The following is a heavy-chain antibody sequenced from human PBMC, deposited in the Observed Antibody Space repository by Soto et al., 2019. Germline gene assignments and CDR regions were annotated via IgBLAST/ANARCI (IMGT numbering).Heavy chain of an antibody. Sequence: QVQLMQSGAEVKRPGASVNISCQAFGYTFTTHYMHWVRQAPGQGLVWMEMINPTTGSTTYSQNFQGRVTTPRDTSTRTVYMELSSLRPQATAVYYSARLDSVGPNNVPWGQGTLVTVSS. CDR1: GYTFTTHY. CDR2: INPTTGST. CDR3: ARLDSVGPNNVP. V-gene: IGHV1-46*01. J-gene: IGHJ5*02. D-gene: IGHD1-26*01.